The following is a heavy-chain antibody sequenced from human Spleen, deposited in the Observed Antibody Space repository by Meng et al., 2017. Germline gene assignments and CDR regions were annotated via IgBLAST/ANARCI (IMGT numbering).Heavy chain of an antibody. J-gene: IGHJ4*02. CDR1: GGSISTTKW. Sequence: QVPPQASGPGLVKPSATLSLTCAVSGGSISTTKWWNWVRQTPGKGLEWVGEIYHSGSTNYNPSLKSRVTMSVDKSKNQFSLKLTSVTAADTAVYYCASYNSGWPQFDSWGQGILVTVSS. V-gene: IGHV4-4*02. CDR3: ASYNSGWPQFDS. CDR2: IYHSGST. D-gene: IGHD6-19*01.